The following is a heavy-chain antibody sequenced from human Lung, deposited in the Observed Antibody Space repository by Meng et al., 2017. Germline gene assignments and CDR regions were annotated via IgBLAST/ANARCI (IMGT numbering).Heavy chain of an antibody. Sequence: VQAGADVKKPGGSERVSYTPSGYTFPDYYTHWVRRDPVQGLGWMGRTNPKSEDTPYVQKFQARVTMDGGKSISTAYMELSGLRAGDTAMYFCARDEDISAAGKLFGDYWGQGTLVTVSS. CDR3: ARDEDISAAGKLFGDY. V-gene: IGHV1-2*06. D-gene: IGHD6-25*01. CDR2: TNPKSEDT. CDR1: GYTFPDYY. J-gene: IGHJ4*02.